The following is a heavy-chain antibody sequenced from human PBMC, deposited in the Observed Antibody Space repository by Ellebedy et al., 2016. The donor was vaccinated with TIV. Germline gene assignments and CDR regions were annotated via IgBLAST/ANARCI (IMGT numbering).Heavy chain of an antibody. V-gene: IGHV1-46*01. CDR1: GYTFTSYY. CDR3: ATVEYQDRGYYGMDV. Sequence: AASVKVSCKASGYTFTSYYIHWVRQAPGQGLEWMGIINPTDDSTTYAQKFQGRLSMTRDTSTSTVYMELSSLRSEDTAVYYCATVEYQDRGYYGMDVWGQGTTVTVSS. D-gene: IGHD2-2*01. CDR2: INPTDDST. J-gene: IGHJ6*02.